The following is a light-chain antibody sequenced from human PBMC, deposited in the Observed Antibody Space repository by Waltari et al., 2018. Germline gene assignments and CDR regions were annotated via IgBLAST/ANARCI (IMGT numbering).Light chain of an antibody. CDR3: QKYVSLPAT. Sequence: EIVLTQSPGTLSLSPGEGATLSCRASQSVSRSLSWYQQKPGQAPRLLICDASTRATGIPDRFSGSGAGTYFSLTISRLEPEDFAVYYCQKYVSLPATFGQGTTVEIK. CDR2: DAS. J-gene: IGKJ1*01. CDR1: QSVSRS. V-gene: IGKV3-20*01.